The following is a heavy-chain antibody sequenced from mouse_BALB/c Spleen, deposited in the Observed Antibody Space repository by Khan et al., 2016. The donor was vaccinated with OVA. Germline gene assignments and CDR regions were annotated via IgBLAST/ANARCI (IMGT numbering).Heavy chain of an antibody. V-gene: IGHV3-5*02. CDR2: IYYSGTV. Sequence: EVELVESGPGLVKPSQTVSLTCTVTGISITSGNYRWSWIRQFPGNKLEWIGNIYYSGTVTYNPSLTSRTTITRDTSKNQFFLEMNSLTAEDTATYYCARDYGSLYWYFDVWGAGTTVTVS. CDR3: ARDYGSLYWYFDV. D-gene: IGHD1-1*01. J-gene: IGHJ1*01. CDR1: GISITSGNYR.